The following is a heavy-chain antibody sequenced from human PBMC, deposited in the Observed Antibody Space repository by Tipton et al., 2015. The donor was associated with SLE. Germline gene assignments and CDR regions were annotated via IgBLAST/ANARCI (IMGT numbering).Heavy chain of an antibody. CDR3: ARDWGGPGGYGMDV. J-gene: IGHJ6*02. CDR1: GFTFSDYY. Sequence: SLRLSCAASGFTFSDYYMTWIRQAPGKGLEWVSYISTTGNTIYYADSVKGRFTISWDNAKGSLYLQMNGLTDEDTAVYYCARDWGGPGGYGMDVWGQGTTVTVSS. CDR2: ISTTGNTI. V-gene: IGHV3-11*04. D-gene: IGHD2-21*01.